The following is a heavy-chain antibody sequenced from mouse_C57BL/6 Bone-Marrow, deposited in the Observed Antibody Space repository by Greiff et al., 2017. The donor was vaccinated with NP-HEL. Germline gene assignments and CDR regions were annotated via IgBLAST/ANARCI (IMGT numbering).Heavy chain of an antibody. CDR1: GYAFSSSW. V-gene: IGHV1-82*01. CDR3: ARGYYGNPLFAY. Sequence: QVQLQQSGPELVKPGASVKISCKASGYAFSSSWMNWVKQRPGKGLEWIGRIYPGDGDTNYNGKFKGKATLTADKSSSTAYMQLSSLTSEDSAVYFCARGYYGNPLFAYWGQGTLVTVSA. D-gene: IGHD2-1*01. CDR2: IYPGDGDT. J-gene: IGHJ3*01.